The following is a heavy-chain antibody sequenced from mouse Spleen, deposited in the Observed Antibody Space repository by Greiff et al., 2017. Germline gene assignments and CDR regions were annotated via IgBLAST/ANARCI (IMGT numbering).Heavy chain of an antibody. J-gene: IGHJ2*01. CDR2: IYYSGTI. D-gene: IGHD2-1*01. CDR3: ARDDGNYDFDY. V-gene: IGHV3-5*01. CDR1: GISITTGNYR. Sequence: DVKLQESGPGLVKPSQTVFLTCTVTGISITTGNYRWSWIRQFPGNKLEWIGYIYYSGTITYNPSLTSRTTITRDTPKNQFFLEMNSLTAEDTATYYCARDDGNYDFDYWGQGTTLTVSS.